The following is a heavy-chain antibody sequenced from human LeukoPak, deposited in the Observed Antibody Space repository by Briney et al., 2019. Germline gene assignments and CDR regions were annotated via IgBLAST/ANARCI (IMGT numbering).Heavy chain of an antibody. CDR3: ARDRGYQPDY. Sequence: PGGSLRLSCAASGFTFNIYWMHWVRQFPGKGLVWVSLINSDGSSTSYADSVKGRFTISRDNAKNTVYLQINSLRAEDTAVYYCARDRGYQPDYWGQGTLVTVSS. D-gene: IGHD3-10*01. CDR1: GFTFNIYW. V-gene: IGHV3-74*01. CDR2: INSDGSST. J-gene: IGHJ4*02.